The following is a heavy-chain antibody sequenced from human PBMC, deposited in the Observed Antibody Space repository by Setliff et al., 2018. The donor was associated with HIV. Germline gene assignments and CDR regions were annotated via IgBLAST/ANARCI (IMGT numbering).Heavy chain of an antibody. CDR1: GGSFSGYY. D-gene: IGHD6-19*01. CDR2: INYSGGT. CDR3: ARGRGWYGY. J-gene: IGHJ4*02. V-gene: IGHV4-34*01. Sequence: ETLSLTCAVYGGSFSGYYWSWIRQPPGKGLEWIGEINYSGGTNYIPSLKSRVTISVDTSKNQFSLKLSSVSAADTAVYYCARGRGWYGYWGQGTVVTVSS.